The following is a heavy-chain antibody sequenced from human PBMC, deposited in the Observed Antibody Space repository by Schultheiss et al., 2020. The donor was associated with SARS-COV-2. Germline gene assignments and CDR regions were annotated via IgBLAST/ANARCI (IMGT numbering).Heavy chain of an antibody. J-gene: IGHJ6*03. CDR1: SGSISSGNYY. CDR3: ARRGSSSTGNYYYYMDV. Sequence: SETLSLTCTVSSGSISSGNYYWNWIRQPAGKGLEWIGRIFTSGGTDYNPSLKSRVTISVDTSKNQFSLKLSSVTAADTAVYYCARRGSSSTGNYYYYMDVWGKGTTVTVSS. CDR2: IFTSGGT. V-gene: IGHV4-61*02. D-gene: IGHD6-6*01.